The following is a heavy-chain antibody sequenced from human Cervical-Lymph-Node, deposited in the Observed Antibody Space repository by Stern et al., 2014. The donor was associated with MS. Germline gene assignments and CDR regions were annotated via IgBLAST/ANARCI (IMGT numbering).Heavy chain of an antibody. CDR2: IFPADSDS. CDR1: GYNFGDYW. V-gene: IGHV5-51*01. J-gene: IGHJ6*02. D-gene: IGHD2-2*01. CDR3: ARHQPAATFAMDV. Sequence: VQLVQSGAEVKKPGESLKISCKGSGYNFGDYWIGWVRQKPGKRLEWMGTIFPADSDSRYSPSFEGQVTISADESISTALLQSSSLKASDTGIYYCARHQPAATFAMDVWGQGTTVIVSS.